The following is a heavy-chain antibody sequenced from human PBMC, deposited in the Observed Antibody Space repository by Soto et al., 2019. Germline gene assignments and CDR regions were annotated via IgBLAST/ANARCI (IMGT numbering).Heavy chain of an antibody. CDR2: ISSTGTSM. CDR3: ARETHFIDY. V-gene: IGHV3-48*03. Sequence: VQLVESGGDLVQPGGSLRLFCAASGFTFSSYEMTWVRQAPGKGLEWVSYISSTGTSMDYADSVKGRFTISRDNAKNSLHLQLNSLRDEDTAIYYCARETHFIDYWGQGTLVSVSA. J-gene: IGHJ4*02. CDR1: GFTFSSYE.